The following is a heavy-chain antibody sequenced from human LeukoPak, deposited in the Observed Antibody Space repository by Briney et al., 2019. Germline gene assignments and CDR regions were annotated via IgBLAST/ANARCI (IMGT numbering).Heavy chain of an antibody. D-gene: IGHD3-10*01. CDR1: GGSISSYY. CDR3: ARVKWFGELPMYYFDY. Sequence: PSETLSLTCTVSGGSISSYYWSWVRQAPGKGLEWGLFIYSGGSTYYADSVKGRFTISRDNSKNTPYLQMNSLRAEDTAVYYCARVKWFGELPMYYFDYWGQGTLFTVSS. V-gene: IGHV3-53*01. CDR2: IYSGGST. J-gene: IGHJ4*02.